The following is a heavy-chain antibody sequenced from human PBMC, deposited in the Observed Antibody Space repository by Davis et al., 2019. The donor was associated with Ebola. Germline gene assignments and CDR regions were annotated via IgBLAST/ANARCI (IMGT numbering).Heavy chain of an antibody. D-gene: IGHD1-26*01. CDR2: MNPNSGNT. V-gene: IGHV1-8*01. J-gene: IGHJ6*02. CDR3: ARDGAEPYYYYGMDV. CDR1: GYTFTSYD. Sequence: AASVEVSCKASGYTFTSYDINWVRQATGPGLEWMGWMNPNSGNTGYAQKFQGRVTITADKSTSTAYMELSSLRSEDTAVYYCARDGAEPYYYYGMDVWGQGTTVTVSS.